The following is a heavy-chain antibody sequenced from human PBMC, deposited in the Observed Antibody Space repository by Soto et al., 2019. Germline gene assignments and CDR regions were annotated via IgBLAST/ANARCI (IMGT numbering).Heavy chain of an antibody. D-gene: IGHD2-8*01. V-gene: IGHV1-18*01. CDR1: GYTFTRYG. Sequence: QGHLVQSEAEVKKSGASVKVSCKASGYTFTRYGISWVRQAPGQGLEWMGWISGYNGDTNYAQKFQRRVSMNLDTSTGTAYMELRSLTSDDTAIYYCAKNGQPPYYYYGLDVWGQGTKVTVSS. J-gene: IGHJ6*02. CDR3: AKNGQPPYYYYGLDV. CDR2: ISGYNGDT.